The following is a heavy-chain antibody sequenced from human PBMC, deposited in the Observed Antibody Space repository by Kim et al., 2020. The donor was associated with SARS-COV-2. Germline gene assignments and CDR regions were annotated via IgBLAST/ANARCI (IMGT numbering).Heavy chain of an antibody. Sequence: IYAVSVKGRFTISSNNAKNTLYLQLTSLRDDDTAVYFCARDRGLPDAFDIWGQGKMVTVSS. D-gene: IGHD3-10*01. V-gene: IGHV3-74*01. J-gene: IGHJ3*02. CDR3: ARDRGLPDAFDI.